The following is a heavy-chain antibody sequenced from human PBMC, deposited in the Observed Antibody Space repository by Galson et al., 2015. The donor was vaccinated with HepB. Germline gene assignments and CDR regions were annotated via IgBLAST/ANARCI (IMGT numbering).Heavy chain of an antibody. V-gene: IGHV1-58*01. J-gene: IGHJ4*02. D-gene: IGHD3-9*01. CDR3: VTGQRYISN. Sequence: SVKVSCKVSGFTFIRSAVQWVRQVRGQRLEWMGWIDVGSGKTNYAQQFQERVTITRDISTSTAYMEMSSLRSEDTAVYYCVTGQRYISNWGLGTLVTVSS. CDR2: IDVGSGKT. CDR1: GFTFIRSA.